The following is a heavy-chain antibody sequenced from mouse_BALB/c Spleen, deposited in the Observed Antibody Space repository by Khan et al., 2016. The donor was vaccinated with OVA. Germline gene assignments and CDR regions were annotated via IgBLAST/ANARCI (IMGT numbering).Heavy chain of an antibody. D-gene: IGHD4-1*02. Sequence: EVELVESGGGLVQSGGSLRLTCATSGFTLTDYYMTWVRQPPGKALEWLGFIRNTADGYTTEYSASVKGRFAMSRDNSQSILYLHMTTLRTEDSATYYCARDQVGSYFDYWGQGTTLTVSS. V-gene: IGHV7-3*02. CDR3: ARDQVGSYFDY. J-gene: IGHJ2*01. CDR2: IRNTADGYTT. CDR1: GFTLTDYY.